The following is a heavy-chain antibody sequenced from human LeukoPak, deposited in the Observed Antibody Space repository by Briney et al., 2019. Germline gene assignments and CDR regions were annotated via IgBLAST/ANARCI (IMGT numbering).Heavy chain of an antibody. J-gene: IGHJ4*02. CDR1: GGPISSSSYY. D-gene: IGHD3-10*01. Sequence: PSETLSLTCTVSGGPISSSSYYWGWIRQPPGKGLEWIGSIYYSGSTYYNPSLKSRATISVDTSKNQLSLKLSSVTAADTAVYYCATSYGSGSYYNILPDYWGQGTLVTVSS. CDR3: ATSYGSGSYYNILPDY. V-gene: IGHV4-39*01. CDR2: IYYSGST.